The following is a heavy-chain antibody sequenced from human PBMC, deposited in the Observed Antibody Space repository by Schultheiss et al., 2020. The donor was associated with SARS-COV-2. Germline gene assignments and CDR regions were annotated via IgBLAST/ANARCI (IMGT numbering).Heavy chain of an antibody. V-gene: IGHV4-34*11. Sequence: SETLSLTCAVYGGSFSGYYWSWIRQPPGKGLEWIGYIYYSGSTNYNPSLKSRVTISVDTSKNQFSLKLSSVTAADTAVYYCARVGELSLFDYWGQGTLVTVSS. CDR3: ARVGELSLFDY. D-gene: IGHD3-16*02. J-gene: IGHJ4*02. CDR2: IYYSGST. CDR1: GGSFSGYY.